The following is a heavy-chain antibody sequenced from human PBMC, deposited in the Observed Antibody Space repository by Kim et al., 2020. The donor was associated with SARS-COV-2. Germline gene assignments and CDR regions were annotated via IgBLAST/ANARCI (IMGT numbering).Heavy chain of an antibody. Sequence: SVKVSCKASGGTFSSYAISWVRQAPGQGLEWMGGIIPIFGTANYAQKFQGRVTITADESTSTAYMELSSLRSEDTAVYYCARSSGYNWNIYYFDDWGQGTLVTVSS. CDR2: IIPIFGTA. CDR3: ARSSGYNWNIYYFDD. CDR1: GGTFSSYA. J-gene: IGHJ4*02. V-gene: IGHV1-69*13. D-gene: IGHD1-1*01.